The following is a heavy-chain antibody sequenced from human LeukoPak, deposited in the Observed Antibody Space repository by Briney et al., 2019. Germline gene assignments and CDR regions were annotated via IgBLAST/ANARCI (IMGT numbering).Heavy chain of an antibody. J-gene: IGHJ4*02. V-gene: IGHV4-31*03. CDR3: ARVPMDYGDYRRPYYFDY. D-gene: IGHD4-17*01. CDR2: IYYSGST. Sequence: SETLSLTCTVSGGSISSGGYYWSWIRQHPGKGLEWIGYIYYSGSTYYNPSLKSRVTISVDTSKNQFSLKLSSVTAADTAVYYCARVPMDYGDYRRPYYFDYWGQGTLVTVSS. CDR1: GGSISSGGYY.